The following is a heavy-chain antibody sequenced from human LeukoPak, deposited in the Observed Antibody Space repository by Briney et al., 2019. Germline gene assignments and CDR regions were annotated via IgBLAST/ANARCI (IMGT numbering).Heavy chain of an antibody. J-gene: IGHJ4*02. Sequence: GSLRLSCAASGFTFSSYWMSWVRQAPGKGLEWVANIKQDGSEKYYVDSVKGRFTISRDNSKNTLYLQMNSLRAEDTAVYYCATSTLILRLIFDYWGQGTLVTVSS. V-gene: IGHV3-7*03. CDR3: ATSTLILRLIFDY. CDR2: IKQDGSEK. CDR1: GFTFSSYW. D-gene: IGHD4-17*01.